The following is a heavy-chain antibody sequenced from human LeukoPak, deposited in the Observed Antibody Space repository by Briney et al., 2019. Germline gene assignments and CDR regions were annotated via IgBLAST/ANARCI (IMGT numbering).Heavy chain of an antibody. D-gene: IGHD3-10*01. V-gene: IGHV4-59*12. CDR1: GGSISSYY. CDR3: ARVGPAVTMVRGVSDAFDI. J-gene: IGHJ3*02. Sequence: SETLSLTCTVSGGSISSYYWSWIRQPPGKGLEWFGSIYYSGSTYYNPSLKSRVTISVDTSKNQFSLKLSSVTAADTAVYYCARVGPAVTMVRGVSDAFDIWGQGTMVTVSS. CDR2: IYYSGST.